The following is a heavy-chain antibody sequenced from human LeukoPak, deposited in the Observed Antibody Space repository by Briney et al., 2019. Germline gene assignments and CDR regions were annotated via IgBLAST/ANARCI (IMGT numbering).Heavy chain of an antibody. J-gene: IGHJ2*01. V-gene: IGHV3-7*03. CDR2: IKQDGSEE. D-gene: IGHD5-12*01. Sequence: GGSLRLSCAASGFTFSSYWMSWVRQAPGTGLEWVANIKQDGSEEYYVDSVRGRLTISRDNAKNSLYLQMNSLRAEDTAVYYCARVQLGGSWFFVLWGRGTLVTVSS. CDR3: ARVQLGGSWFFVL. CDR1: GFTFSSYW.